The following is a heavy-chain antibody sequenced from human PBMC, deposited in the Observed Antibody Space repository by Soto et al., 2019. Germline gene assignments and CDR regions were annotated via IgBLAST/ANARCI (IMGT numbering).Heavy chain of an antibody. Sequence: ASETLSLTCAVYGGSFSGYYRSWIRQPPGKGLEWIGEINHSGSTNYNPSLKSRVTISVDTSKNQFSLKLSSVTAADTAVYYCARDQYNLDYWGQGTLVTVSS. J-gene: IGHJ4*02. V-gene: IGHV4-34*01. CDR1: GGSFSGYY. CDR3: ARDQYNLDY. D-gene: IGHD1-20*01. CDR2: INHSGST.